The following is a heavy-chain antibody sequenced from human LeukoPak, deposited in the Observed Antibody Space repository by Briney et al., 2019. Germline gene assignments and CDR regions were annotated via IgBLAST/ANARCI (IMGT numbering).Heavy chain of an antibody. CDR3: AREVVRGVVDY. V-gene: IGHV4-61*02. CDR1: GGSISSGSYY. D-gene: IGHD3-10*01. Sequence: PSETLSLTCTVSGGSISSGSYYWSWIRQPAGKGLEWIGRIYTSGSTNYNPSLKSRVTISVDTSKNQFSLKLSSVTAADTAVYYCAREVVRGVVDYWGQGTLITVSS. J-gene: IGHJ4*02. CDR2: IYTSGST.